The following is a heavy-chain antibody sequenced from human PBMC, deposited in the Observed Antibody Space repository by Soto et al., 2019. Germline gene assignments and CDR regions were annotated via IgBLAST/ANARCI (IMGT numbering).Heavy chain of an antibody. J-gene: IGHJ4*02. Sequence: QVQLQESGPGLVKPSGTLSLTCAVSGGSISSSNWWSWVRQPPGKGLEWIGEIYHSGSTNYNPSLTRXXTXSEXKSKTQFSLKLSYVTAGDTAVSYCAGSSGWYYFGHWGQGTLVTVSS. CDR2: IYHSGST. CDR3: AGSSGWYYFGH. V-gene: IGHV4-4*02. D-gene: IGHD6-19*01. CDR1: GGSISSSNW.